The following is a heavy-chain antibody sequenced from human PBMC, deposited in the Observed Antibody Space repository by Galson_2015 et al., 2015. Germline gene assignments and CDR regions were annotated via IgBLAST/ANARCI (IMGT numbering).Heavy chain of an antibody. D-gene: IGHD6-6*01. CDR2: ISSSGSYI. J-gene: IGHJ3*01. V-gene: IGHV3-21*01. CDR3: ARNLTFPAYSSSVA. CDR1: GFTFSTFS. Sequence: SLRLSCAASGFTFSTFSMNWVRQAPGKGLEWVSSISSSGSYIYYADSLKGRFTISRDNAKNSLYLQMSSLRAEDAAVYFCARNLTFPAYSSSVAWGQGTMVTVSS.